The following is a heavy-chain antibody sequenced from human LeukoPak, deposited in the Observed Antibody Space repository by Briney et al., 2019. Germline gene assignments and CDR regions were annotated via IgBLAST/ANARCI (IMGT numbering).Heavy chain of an antibody. D-gene: IGHD3-22*01. CDR3: AREGFYYDSSGYYSAVDY. V-gene: IGHV3-30-3*01. J-gene: IGHJ4*02. CDR1: GFTFSSYA. CDR2: ISYDGSNK. Sequence: PGGSLRLSCAASGFTFSSYAMHWVRQAPGKGLEWVAVISYDGSNKYYADSVKGRFTISRDNSKNTLYLQMNSLRAEDTAVYYCAREGFYYDSSGYYSAVDYWGQGTLVTVSS.